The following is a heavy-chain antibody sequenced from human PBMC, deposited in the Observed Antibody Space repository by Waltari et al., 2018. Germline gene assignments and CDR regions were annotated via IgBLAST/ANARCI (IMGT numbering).Heavy chain of an antibody. Sequence: QLQLQESGPGLVKPSETLSFTCTVSGRSITSRSYHVGSIRQPPGKGLEWIGSIYYSGSTYYNPSLKSRVTISVDTSKNQFSLKLSSVTAADTAVYYCATKRESSASGFDYWGQGTLVTVSS. V-gene: IGHV4-39*01. CDR1: GRSITSRSYH. CDR3: ATKRESSASGFDY. J-gene: IGHJ4*02. CDR2: IYYSGST. D-gene: IGHD6-19*01.